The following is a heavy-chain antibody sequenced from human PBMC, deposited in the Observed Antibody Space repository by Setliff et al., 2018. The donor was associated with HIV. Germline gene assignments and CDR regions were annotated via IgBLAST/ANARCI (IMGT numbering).Heavy chain of an antibody. J-gene: IGHJ3*01. D-gene: IGHD1-1*01. CDR1: GYTMSNYG. V-gene: IGHV1-18*01. CDR2: INTYNGNT. CDR3: ARNKLSDAFDV. Sequence: ASVKVSCKASGYTMSNYGISWVRQAPGQGLEWMGWINTYNGNTNYAQKLQGRVNMTTDTSTSTAYLELRRLRSDDTAVYFCARNKLSDAFDVWGPGTMVTVSS.